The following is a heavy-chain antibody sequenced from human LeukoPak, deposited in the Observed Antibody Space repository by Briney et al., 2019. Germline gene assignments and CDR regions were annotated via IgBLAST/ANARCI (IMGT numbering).Heavy chain of an antibody. Sequence: SETLSLTSAVYGGSFSGYYWSWIRQPPGKGLEWIGSIYYSGSTYYNPSLKSRVTISVDTSKNQFYLKLSSVTAADTAVYYCASHPTSYSSHSWGQGTMVTVSS. CDR1: GGSFSGYY. D-gene: IGHD6-13*01. CDR3: ASHPTSYSSHS. J-gene: IGHJ3*01. V-gene: IGHV4-34*01. CDR2: IYYSGST.